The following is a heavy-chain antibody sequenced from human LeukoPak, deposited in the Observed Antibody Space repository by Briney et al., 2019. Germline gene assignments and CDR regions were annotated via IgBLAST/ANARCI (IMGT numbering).Heavy chain of an antibody. V-gene: IGHV3-7*01. CDR3: ARASLNYYYYYYMDV. CDR1: GFTFSSYW. J-gene: IGHJ6*03. CDR2: IKQDGSEK. Sequence: GGSLRLSCAASGFTFSSYWMSWVRQAPGKGLEWVANIKQDGSEKYYVDSVKGRFTISRDNAKNSLYLQMNSLRAEDTAVYYCARASLNYYYYYYMDVWGKGTTVTVSS.